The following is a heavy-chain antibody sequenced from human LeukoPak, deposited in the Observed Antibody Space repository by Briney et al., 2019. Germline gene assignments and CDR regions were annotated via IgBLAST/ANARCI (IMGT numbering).Heavy chain of an antibody. D-gene: IGHD6-19*01. V-gene: IGHV4-34*01. CDR1: GGSFSGYY. Sequence: PSETLSLTCAVYGGSFSGYYWSWIRQPPGKGLEWIGEINHSGSTNHNPSLKSRVTISVDTSKNQFSLKLSSVTAADTAVYYCARARGAVAIDYWGQGTLVTVSS. J-gene: IGHJ4*02. CDR2: INHSGST. CDR3: ARARGAVAIDY.